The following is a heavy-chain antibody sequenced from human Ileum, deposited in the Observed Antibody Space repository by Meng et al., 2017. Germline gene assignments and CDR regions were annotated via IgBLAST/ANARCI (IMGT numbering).Heavy chain of an antibody. J-gene: IGHJ5*02. V-gene: IGHV4-4*02. CDR2: ISQSGTT. CDR3: ATYGSGFTPPLDP. Sequence: VQLQESGPGLVKPSGTLSLPRAVSGGSNSNGKWWSWVRQPPGKGLEWIGEISQSGTTNYYPSLNSRVSISLDKANNHLSLTLTSVTAADTAVYYCATYGSGFTPPLDPWGQGILVTVSS. D-gene: IGHD3-10*01. CDR1: GGSNSNGKW.